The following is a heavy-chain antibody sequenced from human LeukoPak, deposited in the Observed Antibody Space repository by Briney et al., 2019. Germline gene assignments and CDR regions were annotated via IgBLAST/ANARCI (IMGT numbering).Heavy chain of an antibody. J-gene: IGHJ4*02. D-gene: IGHD2-2*01. CDR2: ISAYNGNT. V-gene: IGHV1-18*01. Sequence: ASVTVSCKASGYTFTSYGISWVRQAPGQGREWMGWISAYNGNTNYAQKLQGRVTMTTDTSTSTAYMELRSLRSDDTAVYYCARDSVVVPAARTLDYWGQGTLVTAS. CDR3: ARDSVVVPAARTLDY. CDR1: GYTFTSYG.